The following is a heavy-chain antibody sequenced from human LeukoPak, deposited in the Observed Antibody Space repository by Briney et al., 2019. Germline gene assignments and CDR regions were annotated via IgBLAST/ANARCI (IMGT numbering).Heavy chain of an antibody. V-gene: IGHV1-18*01. CDR3: ARDLPGYSSGWSPFDY. CDR2: ISAYNGNT. Sequence: ASVKVSCKASGYTFTSYGISWVRQAPGQGLEWMGWISAYNGNTNYAQKLQGRVTMTTDTSTSTAYMELRSLRSDDTAVYYCARDLPGYSSGWSPFDYWGQGTLVTVSS. J-gene: IGHJ4*02. D-gene: IGHD6-19*01. CDR1: GYTFTSYG.